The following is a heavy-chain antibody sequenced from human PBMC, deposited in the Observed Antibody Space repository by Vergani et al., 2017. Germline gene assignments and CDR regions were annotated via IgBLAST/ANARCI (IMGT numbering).Heavy chain of an antibody. V-gene: IGHV3-21*01. CDR2: ISYSSSSI. CDR3: ASSTGYSSSWYYFDY. D-gene: IGHD6-13*01. J-gene: IGHJ4*02. Sequence: EVQLVESGGGLVKPGGSLRLSCAASGFTFSSYSMNWVRQAPGKGLEWVSSISYSSSSIYYADSVKGRFTISRDNAKNSLYLQMNSLRAEDTAVYYCASSTGYSSSWYYFDYWGQGTLVTVSS. CDR1: GFTFSSYS.